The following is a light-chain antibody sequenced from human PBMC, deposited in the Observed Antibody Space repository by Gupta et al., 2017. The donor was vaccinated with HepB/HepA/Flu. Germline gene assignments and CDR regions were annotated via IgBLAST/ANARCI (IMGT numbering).Light chain of an antibody. CDR3: MNWHSSAWV. Sequence: QAVLTQPSSLSASPGASASLTCTLRSGINVGTYRIYWYQQKPGSPPQYLLRYKSDSDKQQGSGVPSRFSGSKDASATAGILLISGLEAEDEDDYYCMNWHSSAWVFGGGTKLTVL. J-gene: IGLJ3*02. V-gene: IGLV5-45*02. CDR2: YKSDSDK. CDR1: SGINVGTYR.